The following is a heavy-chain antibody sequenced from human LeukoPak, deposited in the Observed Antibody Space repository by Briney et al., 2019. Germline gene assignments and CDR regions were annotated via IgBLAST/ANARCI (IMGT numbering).Heavy chain of an antibody. J-gene: IGHJ4*02. CDR2: ISAYNGNT. V-gene: IGHV1-18*01. D-gene: IGHD6-19*01. CDR1: GYTFTSYG. Sequence: GASVKVSCKASGYTFTSYGISWVRQAPGQGLEWMGWISAYNGNTNYAQKLQGRVTMTTDTSTSTVYMELSSLRSEDTAVYYCARGGYSSGWYVGVPNYYSDYWGQGTLVTVSS. CDR3: ARGGYSSGWYVGVPNYYSDY.